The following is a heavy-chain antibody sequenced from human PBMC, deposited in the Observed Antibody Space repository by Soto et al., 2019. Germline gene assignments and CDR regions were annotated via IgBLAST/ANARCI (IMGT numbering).Heavy chain of an antibody. J-gene: IGHJ5*02. Sequence: ASVKVSCKASGYTFTNHVIHWVRQAPGQRLEWMGWIKAGDGNTKYSQTFQDRVTITRDTSASTAYMELSSLRSEDTALYYCARDINGNYWFDPWGQGTLVTVSS. D-gene: IGHD4-17*01. V-gene: IGHV1-3*01. CDR1: GYTFTNHV. CDR3: ARDINGNYWFDP. CDR2: IKAGDGNT.